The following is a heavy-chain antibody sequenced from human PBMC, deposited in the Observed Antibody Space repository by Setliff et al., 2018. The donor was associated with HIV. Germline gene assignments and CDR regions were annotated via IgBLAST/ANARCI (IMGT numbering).Heavy chain of an antibody. V-gene: IGHV4-38-2*01. CDR3: ARQNSGYAPGPFDY. Sequence: SETLSLTCAVYGESLSDYYWGWIRQPPGKGLEWIGSIYYSGSTYYNPSLKSRVTISIDTSKNQFSLKLSSVTAADTAVYYCARQNSGYAPGPFDYWGQGILVTVSS. D-gene: IGHD5-12*01. J-gene: IGHJ4*02. CDR2: IYYSGST. CDR1: GESLSDYY.